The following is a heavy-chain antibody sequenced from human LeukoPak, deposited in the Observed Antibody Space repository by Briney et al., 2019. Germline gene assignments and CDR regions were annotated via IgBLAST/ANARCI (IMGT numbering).Heavy chain of an antibody. Sequence: GSSVKVSCKASGGTFSSYAISWVRQAPGQGLEWMGGIIPIFGTANYAQKFQGRVTITADESTSTAYMELSSLRSEDTAVYYCASDPVRYCSSTSCYQKGHYYYYYMDVWGKGTTVTVSS. CDR1: GGTFSSYA. V-gene: IGHV1-69*01. CDR3: ASDPVRYCSSTSCYQKGHYYYYYMDV. CDR2: IIPIFGTA. J-gene: IGHJ6*03. D-gene: IGHD2-2*01.